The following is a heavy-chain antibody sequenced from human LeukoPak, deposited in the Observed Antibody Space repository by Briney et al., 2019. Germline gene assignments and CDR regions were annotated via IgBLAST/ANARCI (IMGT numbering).Heavy chain of an antibody. CDR2: IKSKTDDGTT. CDR1: GFTFSNAW. J-gene: IGHJ4*02. D-gene: IGHD2-2*01. V-gene: IGHV3-15*01. Sequence: KSGGSLRLSCAASGFTFSNAWMSWVRQAPGKGLEWVGRIKSKTDDGTTDYAAPVKGRFTISRDDSKNTLYLQMNSLKTEDTAVYYCTTTLYCSSTSCSRPYYFDYWGQGTLVTVSS. CDR3: TTTLYCSSTSCSRPYYFDY.